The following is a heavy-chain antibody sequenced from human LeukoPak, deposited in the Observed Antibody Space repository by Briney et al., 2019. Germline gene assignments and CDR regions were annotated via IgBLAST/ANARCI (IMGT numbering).Heavy chain of an antibody. Sequence: GGSLRLSCAASGFTFRSYSMNWVRQAPGKGLEGVSCISSSSSYIRNADSVKGRFTISRDNAKNSLYLQMNSLRAEDTAVYYCARGYGDYVGYYYYYMDVWGKGTPVTISS. V-gene: IGHV3-21*04. CDR2: ISSSSSYI. CDR3: ARGYGDYVGYYYYYMDV. J-gene: IGHJ6*03. CDR1: GFTFRSYS. D-gene: IGHD4-17*01.